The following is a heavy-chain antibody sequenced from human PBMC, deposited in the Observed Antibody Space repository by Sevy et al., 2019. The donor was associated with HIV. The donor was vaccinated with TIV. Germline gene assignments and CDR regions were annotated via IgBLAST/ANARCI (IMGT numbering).Heavy chain of an antibody. V-gene: IGHV3-21*01. CDR3: ARGYPSIVVVPAANSPDY. J-gene: IGHJ4*02. CDR1: GFTFSSYS. CDR2: ISSSSSYI. Sequence: GGSLRLSCAASGFTFSSYSMNWGRQAPGKGLEWVSSISSSSSYIYYADSVKGRFTISRDNAKNSLYLQMNSLRAEDTAVYYCARGYPSIVVVPAANSPDYWGQGTLVTVSS. D-gene: IGHD2-2*01.